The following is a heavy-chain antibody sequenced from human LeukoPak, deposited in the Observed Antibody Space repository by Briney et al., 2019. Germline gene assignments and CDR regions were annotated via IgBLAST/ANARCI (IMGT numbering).Heavy chain of an antibody. J-gene: IGHJ6*03. Sequence: SETLSLTCTVTGVSISGHYWGWIRQPPGKGLEWIGYIYYSGSANYNPSLKSRVTMSVDTSKKQFSLRLSSVTAADTAVYYCARVGYYDFWSGYPRETYFFYYYYYMDVWGKGTTVTVSS. CDR2: IYYSGSA. D-gene: IGHD3-3*01. V-gene: IGHV4-59*08. CDR3: ARVGYYDFWSGYPRETYFFYYYYYMDV. CDR1: GVSISGHY.